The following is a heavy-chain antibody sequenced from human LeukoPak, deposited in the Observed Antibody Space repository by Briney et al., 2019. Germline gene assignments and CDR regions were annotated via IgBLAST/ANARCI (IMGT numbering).Heavy chain of an antibody. V-gene: IGHV3-23*01. CDR2: ISGSGGST. CDR1: GFTFSSYA. J-gene: IGHJ4*02. CDR3: AKGRITMIVVVTCLDY. D-gene: IGHD3-22*01. Sequence: GGSLRLSCAASGFTFSSYAMSWVRQAPGKGLEWVSAISGSGGSTYYADSVKGRFTISRDNSKNTLYLQMSSLRAEDTAVYYCAKGRITMIVVVTCLDYWGQGTLVTVSS.